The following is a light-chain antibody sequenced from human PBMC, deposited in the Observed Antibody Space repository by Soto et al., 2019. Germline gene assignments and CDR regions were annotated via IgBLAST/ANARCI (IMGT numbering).Light chain of an antibody. CDR2: DVS. CDR1: SSDGGGYNY. CDR3: SSYRGSSTLLE. Sequence: QSALTQPASVSGSPGQSITISCTGTSSDGGGYNYVSWYHQHPGKAPKLMIYDVSNRPSGVSIRFFGSKSGNTASLTISGLQAEDEADYYCSSYRGSSTLLEFGGGTKLTVL. J-gene: IGLJ3*02. V-gene: IGLV2-14*01.